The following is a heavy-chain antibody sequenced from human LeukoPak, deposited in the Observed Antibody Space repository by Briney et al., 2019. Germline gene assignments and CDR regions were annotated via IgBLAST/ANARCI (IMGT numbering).Heavy chain of an antibody. CDR1: GFTFSSYG. CDR3: AKGISYWYFDL. D-gene: IGHD2/OR15-2a*01. Sequence: GGSLRLSCAASGFTFSSYGMHWVRQAPGKGLEWVSGISWNSVTTGYADSVKGRFTISRDNAKNSLYLQMNSLRAEDTALYYCAKGISYWYFDLWGRGALVTVSS. J-gene: IGHJ2*01. CDR2: ISWNSVTT. V-gene: IGHV3-9*01.